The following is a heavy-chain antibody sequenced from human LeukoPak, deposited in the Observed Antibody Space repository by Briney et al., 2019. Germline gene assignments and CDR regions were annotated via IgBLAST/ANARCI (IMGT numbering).Heavy chain of an antibody. CDR3: AKDGRYSSSFEFDY. CDR2: ISGSGGST. CDR1: GFTFSSYA. D-gene: IGHD6-6*01. Sequence: GGSLGLSCAASGFTFSSYAMSWVRQAPGKRLEWVSAISGSGGSTYYADSVKGRFTISRDNSKNTLYLQMNSLRAEDTAVYYCAKDGRYSSSFEFDYWGQGTLVTVSS. V-gene: IGHV3-23*01. J-gene: IGHJ4*02.